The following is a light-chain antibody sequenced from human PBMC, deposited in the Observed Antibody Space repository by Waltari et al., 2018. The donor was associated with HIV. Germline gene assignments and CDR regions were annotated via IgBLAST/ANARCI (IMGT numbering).Light chain of an antibody. CDR2: YDD. Sequence: SYVLTQPPSVSVAPGQTARITCDGDHMGGTSVHWYQQKAGHAPVRVIYYDDDRPSGMPERFSGFNAGNTATLTISGVEAGEEADYYCQVWDSSSNHVVFGGGTKLTAL. CDR1: HMGGTS. J-gene: IGLJ3*02. V-gene: IGLV3-21*04. CDR3: QVWDSSSNHVV.